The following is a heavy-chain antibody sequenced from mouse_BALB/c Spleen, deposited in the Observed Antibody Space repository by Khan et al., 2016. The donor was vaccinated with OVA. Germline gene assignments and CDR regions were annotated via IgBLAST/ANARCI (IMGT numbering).Heavy chain of an antibody. Sequence: VQLQQSGPGLVKPSQSLSLTCTVTGYSITSGYGWNWIRQFPGNKLEWMGYISYSGSTNYNPSLKSRISITRDTSKNQFFLQLNSVTSEDTATYYCARTARIKYWGQGTTLTVSS. CDR2: ISYSGST. CDR3: ARTARIKY. D-gene: IGHD1-2*01. CDR1: GYSITSGYG. V-gene: IGHV3-2*02. J-gene: IGHJ2*01.